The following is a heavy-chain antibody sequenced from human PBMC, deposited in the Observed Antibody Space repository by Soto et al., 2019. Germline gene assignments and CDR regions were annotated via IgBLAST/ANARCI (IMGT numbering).Heavy chain of an antibody. CDR1: GFTFSSYA. J-gene: IGHJ4*02. V-gene: IGHV3-23*01. CDR2: ISGGGGST. Sequence: PGGSLRLSCAASGFTFSSYAMTWVRQAPGKGLEWVSAISGGGGSTYYADSVKGRFTISRDNSKNTLFLQMKSLRAEDTSVYYFAKADDFWSGYYPGNFDYWGLGTLVTVSS. D-gene: IGHD3-3*01. CDR3: AKADDFWSGYYPGNFDY.